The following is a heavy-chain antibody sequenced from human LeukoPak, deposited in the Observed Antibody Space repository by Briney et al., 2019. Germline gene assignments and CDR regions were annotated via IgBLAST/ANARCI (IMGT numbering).Heavy chain of an antibody. CDR1: GFTFDDYA. Sequence: GRSLRLSCAASGFTFDDYAMHWVRQAPGKGLEWVSGISWNSGSIGYADSVKGRFTISRDNAKNSLYLQMNSLRVEDTAVYYCVSAYGGLLDYWGQGALVTVSS. J-gene: IGHJ4*02. V-gene: IGHV3-9*01. CDR3: VSAYGGLLDY. CDR2: ISWNSGSI. D-gene: IGHD3-16*01.